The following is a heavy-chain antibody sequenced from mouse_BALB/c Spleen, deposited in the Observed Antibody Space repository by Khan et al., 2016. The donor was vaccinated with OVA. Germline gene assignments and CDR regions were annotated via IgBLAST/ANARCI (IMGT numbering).Heavy chain of an antibody. CDR3: ARIYGGDFDY. CDR2: ITYSGNT. V-gene: IGHV3-2*02. J-gene: IGHJ2*01. D-gene: IGHD1-1*01. Sequence: VQLKESGPGLVKPSQSLSLTCTVTGYSITTDYAWNWIRQFPGNQLEWMGFITYSGNTKYNPSLKSRISITRDTSKNQFFLQLKSVTTEDTARYYCARIYGGDFDYWGQGTILTVSS. CDR1: GYSITTDYA.